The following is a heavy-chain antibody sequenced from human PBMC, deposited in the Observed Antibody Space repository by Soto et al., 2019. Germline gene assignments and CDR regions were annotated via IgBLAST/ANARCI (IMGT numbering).Heavy chain of an antibody. V-gene: IGHV1-18*01. CDR1: GYTFTTYD. J-gene: IGHJ6*02. CDR2: ISTYNGNT. CDR3: ARDPYHVLMVNAPNLYGMDV. Sequence: QVQLVQSGAEVKKPGASVKVSCKASGYTFTTYDISWVRQAPGQGLEWMGRISTYNGNTNYPQSPXXRLTMTTDTSXXTXYXXLRSLRSDDTAVYYCARDPYHVLMVNAPNLYGMDVWGQGTTVIVSS. D-gene: IGHD2-8*01.